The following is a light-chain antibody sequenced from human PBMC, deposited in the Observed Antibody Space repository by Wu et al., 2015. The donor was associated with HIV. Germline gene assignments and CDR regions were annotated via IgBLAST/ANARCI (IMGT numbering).Light chain of an antibody. J-gene: IGKJ2*01. Sequence: DIQLTQSPSFLSASVGDRVTITCRASQGISSYLAWYQQKPGKAPKLLIYAASTLQGGVPSRFSGSGSGTEFTLTISSLQPEDFATYYCQQLNSYSQYTFGQGTKLEIK. CDR3: QQLNSYSQYT. V-gene: IGKV1-9*01. CDR2: AAS. CDR1: QGISSY.